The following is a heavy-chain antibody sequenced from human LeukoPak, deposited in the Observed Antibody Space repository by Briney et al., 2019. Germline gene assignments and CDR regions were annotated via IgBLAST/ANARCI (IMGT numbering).Heavy chain of an antibody. CDR1: GGSISSYY. V-gene: IGHV4-59*01. Sequence: SETLSLTCTVSGGSISSYYWSWIRQPPGKGLEWIGYIYYSGSTNYNPSLKSRVTISVDTSKNQFSLKLSSVTAADTAVYYCAREVVDYGGELDWFDAWGQGTLVSVSS. J-gene: IGHJ5*02. D-gene: IGHD4-23*01. CDR2: IYYSGST. CDR3: AREVVDYGGELDWFDA.